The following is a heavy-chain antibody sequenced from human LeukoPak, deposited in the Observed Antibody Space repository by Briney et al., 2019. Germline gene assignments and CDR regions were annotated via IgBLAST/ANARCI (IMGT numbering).Heavy chain of an antibody. CDR2: VYYSGST. V-gene: IGHV4-59*01. Sequence: PSETLSLTCTVSGGSISSYYWSWIRQPPGKGLEWIGYVYYSGSTNYNPSLKSRVTISVDTSKNQFSLKLSSVTAADTAVYYCAREHPSIVGDTDYFDYWGQGTLVTVSS. CDR1: GGSISSYY. J-gene: IGHJ4*02. CDR3: AREHPSIVGDTDYFDY. D-gene: IGHD1-26*01.